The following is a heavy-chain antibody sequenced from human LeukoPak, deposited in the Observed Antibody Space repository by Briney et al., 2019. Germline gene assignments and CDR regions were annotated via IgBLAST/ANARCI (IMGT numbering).Heavy chain of an antibody. V-gene: IGHV3-74*01. J-gene: IGHJ5*02. CDR2: INSDGSST. Sequence: GGSLRLSCAASGFTFSSYWMHWVRQAPGKGLVWVSRINSDGSSTSYADSVKGRFTISRDNAKNTLYLQMNSLRAEDTAVYYCASYDDSNWNYGFDPWGQGTLVTVSS. CDR3: ASYDDSNWNYGFDP. D-gene: IGHD1-7*01. CDR1: GFTFSSYW.